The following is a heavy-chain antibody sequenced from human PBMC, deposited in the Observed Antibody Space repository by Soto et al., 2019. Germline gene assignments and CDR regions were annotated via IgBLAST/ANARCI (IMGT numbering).Heavy chain of an antibody. CDR3: ARSHHLFYYMDF. Sequence: QVQLVQSGAEVKKPGASVKVSCKASGYTFANYGIMWVRQAPGLGLEWMGRIGGYNGNTNHAQQFQGGVTMTTDPSTRTAYMELRSVTSDDTAVYYCARSHHLFYYMDFWGKGTTVTVSS. CDR1: GYTFANYG. CDR2: IGGYNGNT. J-gene: IGHJ6*03. V-gene: IGHV1-18*01.